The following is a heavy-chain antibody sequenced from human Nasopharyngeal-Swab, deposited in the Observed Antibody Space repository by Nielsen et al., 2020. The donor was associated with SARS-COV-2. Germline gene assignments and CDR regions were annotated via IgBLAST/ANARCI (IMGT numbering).Heavy chain of an antibody. CDR1: GGSISSSNW. J-gene: IGHJ4*02. D-gene: IGHD3-22*01. CDR3: ARETPDSSGFGY. CDR2: IYHSGSN. V-gene: IGHV4-4*02. Sequence: SETLSLTCAVSGGSISSSNWWCWVRQPPGKGLEWIGEIYHSGSNNYNPSLKSRVTISVDKSKNQFSLKLSTVTAADTAVYYCARETPDSSGFGYWGQGTLVTVSS.